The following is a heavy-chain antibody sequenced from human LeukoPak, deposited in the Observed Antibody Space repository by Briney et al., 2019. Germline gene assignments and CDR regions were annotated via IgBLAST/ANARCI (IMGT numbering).Heavy chain of an antibody. D-gene: IGHD3-22*01. J-gene: IGHJ4*02. CDR2: IYPGDSDT. CDR1: RSRFTSYW. V-gene: IGHV5-51*01. CDR3: ARQGYYYDSSGLYYFDY. Sequence: GESLKISLKGSRSRFTSYWLGWVRQMPGQGPEGVGIIYPGDSDTRYSPSFQGQVTISADKSISTAYLQWSSLKASDTAMYYCARQGYYYDSSGLYYFDYWGQGTLVTVSS.